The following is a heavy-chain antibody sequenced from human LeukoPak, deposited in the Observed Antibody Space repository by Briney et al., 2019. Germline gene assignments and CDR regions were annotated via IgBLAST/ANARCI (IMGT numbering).Heavy chain of an antibody. D-gene: IGHD3-10*01. J-gene: IGHJ4*02. CDR3: ARFGTVRGVRFDY. CDR2: IKQDGSER. Sequence: GGSLRLSCAASGFTFSSYWMSWVRQAPGKGLEWVANIKQDGSERYYVDSVKGRFTISRDNAKNSLYLQMNSLRAEDTAVYYCARFGTVRGVRFDYWGQGTLVTVSS. V-gene: IGHV3-7*01. CDR1: GFTFSSYW.